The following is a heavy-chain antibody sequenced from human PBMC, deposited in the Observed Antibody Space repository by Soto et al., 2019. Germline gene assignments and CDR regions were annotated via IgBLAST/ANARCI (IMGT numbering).Heavy chain of an antibody. CDR3: ARDGFALYARDY. CDR2: LDEAGTKK. V-gene: IGHV3-7*04. D-gene: IGHD2-8*01. CDR1: GFTLDIYW. J-gene: IGHJ4*02. Sequence: EVHLVESGGGLVQPGGSLRLSCAASGFTLDIYWMSWVRQAPGKGLEWVANLDEAGTKKYYGDSVKGRFTISRDSAKNSLYLQMNSLRAEDTAIYYCARDGFALYARDYWGQGTLVTVSS.